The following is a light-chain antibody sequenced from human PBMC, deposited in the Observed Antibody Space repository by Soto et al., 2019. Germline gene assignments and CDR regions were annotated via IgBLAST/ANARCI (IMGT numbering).Light chain of an antibody. CDR3: CSYAGSYTWV. J-gene: IGLJ3*02. Sequence: QSALTQPRSVSGSPGQSVTISCTGTSSDVGGYNYVSWYQQHPGKAPKVMIYDVSKRPSGVPDRFSGSKSGNTASLTISGXXXXXXXXXXCCSYAGSYTWVFGGGTKLTVL. CDR1: SSDVGGYNY. V-gene: IGLV2-11*01. CDR2: DVS.